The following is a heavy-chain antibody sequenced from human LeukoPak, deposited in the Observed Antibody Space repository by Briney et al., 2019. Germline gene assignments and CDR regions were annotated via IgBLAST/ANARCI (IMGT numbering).Heavy chain of an antibody. CDR2: IYSTGST. J-gene: IGHJ4*02. D-gene: IGHD5-12*01. V-gene: IGHV4-59*08. Sequence: SETLSLTCTVSGGSISRYYWSWIRQPPGKGLEWVGYIYSTGSTNSNPSLKSRVTISIDTSRNQFSLRLTSVTAADTAVYYCASPGAPYSGYEAPFDYWGQGTLVTVSS. CDR1: GGSISRYY. CDR3: ASPGAPYSGYEAPFDY.